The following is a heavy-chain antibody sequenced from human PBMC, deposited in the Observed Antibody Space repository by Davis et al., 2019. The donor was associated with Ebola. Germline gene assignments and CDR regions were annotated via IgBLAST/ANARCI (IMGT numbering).Heavy chain of an antibody. Sequence: AASVKVSCKASGYTFTGYYMHWVRQAPGQGLEWMGWINPNSGGTNYAQKFQGWVTMTRDTSISTAYMELSSLRSEDTAVYYCARDPIYSGSYYGWFDYWGQGTLVTVSS. D-gene: IGHD1-26*01. CDR2: INPNSGGT. CDR3: ARDPIYSGSYYGWFDY. CDR1: GYTFTGYY. J-gene: IGHJ4*02. V-gene: IGHV1-2*04.